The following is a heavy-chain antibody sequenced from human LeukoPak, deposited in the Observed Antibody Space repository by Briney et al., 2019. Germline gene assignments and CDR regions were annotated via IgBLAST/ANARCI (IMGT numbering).Heavy chain of an antibody. D-gene: IGHD3-16*02. V-gene: IGHV3-23*01. CDR1: GFIFSSYA. Sequence: GGSLRLSCAASGFIFSSYAMSWVRQAPGKGLEWVSAISGGGGSTYYADFVKGRFTISRDNSKNTLSLQMNSLRVEDTAVYYCARDQGYDYVWGSNRYGYWGQGTLVTVSS. CDR3: ARDQGYDYVWGSNRYGY. CDR2: ISGGGGST. J-gene: IGHJ4*02.